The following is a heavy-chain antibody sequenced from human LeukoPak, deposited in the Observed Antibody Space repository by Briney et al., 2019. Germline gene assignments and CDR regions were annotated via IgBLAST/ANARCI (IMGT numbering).Heavy chain of an antibody. CDR2: ISSSSSYI. D-gene: IGHD6-13*01. Sequence: PGGSLRLSCAASGFTFSSYSMNWVRQAPGKGLEWVSSISSSSSYIYYADSVKGRFTISRDNAKNSLYLQMNSLRAEDTAVYYCARAHPLSSSWQNYYYYMDVWGKGTTVTVSS. J-gene: IGHJ6*03. V-gene: IGHV3-21*01. CDR1: GFTFSSYS. CDR3: ARAHPLSSSWQNYYYYMDV.